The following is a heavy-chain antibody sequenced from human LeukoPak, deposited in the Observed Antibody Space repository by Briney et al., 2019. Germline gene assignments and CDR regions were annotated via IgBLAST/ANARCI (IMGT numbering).Heavy chain of an antibody. CDR2: INHSGST. CDR1: GGSFSGYY. V-gene: IGHV4-34*01. J-gene: IGHJ6*02. D-gene: IGHD2-2*01. Sequence: SETLSLTCAVYGGSFSGYYWSWNRQPPGKGLEWIGEINHSGSTNYNPSLKSRVTISVDTSKNQFSLKLSSVTAADTAVYYCASGRYQLLRRYYYGMDVWGQGTTVTVSS. CDR3: ASGRYQLLRRYYYGMDV.